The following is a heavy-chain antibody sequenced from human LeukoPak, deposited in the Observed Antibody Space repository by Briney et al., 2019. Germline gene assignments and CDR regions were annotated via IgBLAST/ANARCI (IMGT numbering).Heavy chain of an antibody. J-gene: IGHJ4*02. CDR1: GFTFSRYW. V-gene: IGHV3-7*01. Sequence: GGSLSLSCAASGFTFSRYWMTWVRQAAGKGLECVANIKEEGSENSYVESVKGRFTISRDNAKNSLYLQLYSLRAEDTALYFCARQRYSDYWGQGTLVTVSS. CDR3: ARQRYSDY. D-gene: IGHD1-1*01. CDR2: IKEEGSEN.